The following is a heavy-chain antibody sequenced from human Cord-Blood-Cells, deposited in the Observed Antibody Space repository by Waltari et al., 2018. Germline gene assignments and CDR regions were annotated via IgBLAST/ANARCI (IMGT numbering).Heavy chain of an antibody. J-gene: IGHJ4*02. CDR1: GFTFSSYG. CDR2: IWYDGSNK. V-gene: IGHV3-33*01. D-gene: IGHD1-7*01. CDR3: ARGRGITGTTDY. Sequence: QVQLVESGGGVVQPGRSLRLSCAASGFTFSSYGMHWVRQAPGKGLEWVACIWYDGSNKYYADSVKGRFTISRDNSKNTLYLQMNSLRAEDTAVYYCARGRGITGTTDYWGQGTLVTVSS.